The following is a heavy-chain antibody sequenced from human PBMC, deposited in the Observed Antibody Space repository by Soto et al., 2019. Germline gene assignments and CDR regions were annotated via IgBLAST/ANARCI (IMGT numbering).Heavy chain of an antibody. Sequence: GASVKVSCKASGYTFTSYGISWVRQAPGQGLEWMGWISAYNGNTNYAQKLQGRVTMTTDTSTSTAYMELRSLRSDDTAVYNCAGDGRVIFSGDYGNWFDPWGQGTLVTVSS. J-gene: IGHJ5*02. CDR3: AGDGRVIFSGDYGNWFDP. CDR1: GYTFTSYG. V-gene: IGHV1-18*01. CDR2: ISAYNGNT. D-gene: IGHD4-17*01.